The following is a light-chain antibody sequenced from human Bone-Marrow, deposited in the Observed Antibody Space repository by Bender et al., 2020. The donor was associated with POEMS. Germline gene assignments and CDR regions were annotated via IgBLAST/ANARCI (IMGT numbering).Light chain of an antibody. J-gene: IGLJ1*01. CDR2: EVN. V-gene: IGLV2-14*01. CDR3: SSYKGSIPGV. CDR1: RSDVGGYKF. Sequence: QSALTQPPSASGSPGQSVTISCTGTRSDVGGYKFVSWYQQYPGKAPKLLIYEVNQRPSGVSNRFSGSKSGNTASLTISGLQAEDEADYYGSSYKGSIPGVFGTGTKVTVL.